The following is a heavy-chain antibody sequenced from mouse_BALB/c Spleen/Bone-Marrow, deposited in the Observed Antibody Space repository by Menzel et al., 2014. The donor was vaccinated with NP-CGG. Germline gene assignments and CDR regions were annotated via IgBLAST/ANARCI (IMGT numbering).Heavy chain of an antibody. D-gene: IGHD1-2*01. CDR2: ISGGSSTI. V-gene: IGHV5-17*02. J-gene: IGHJ4*01. CDR3: ARGVYGYVKYAMDY. Sequence: EVKLVESGGGLVQPGGSRKLSCAASGLTFSSFGMHWVRQAPEKGLEGVAYISGGSSTIYYADTVKGRFTISRDNPKNTLFLQMTSLRSEDTAMYYCARGVYGYVKYAMDYWGQGTSVTVSS. CDR1: GLTFSSFG.